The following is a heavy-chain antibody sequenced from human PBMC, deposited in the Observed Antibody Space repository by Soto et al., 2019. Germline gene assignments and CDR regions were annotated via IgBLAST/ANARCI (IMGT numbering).Heavy chain of an antibody. CDR1: GYTFTSYG. V-gene: IGHV1-18*01. D-gene: IGHD4-17*01. CDR3: ARDLRVTTMYYYYMDV. Sequence: GASVKVSCKASGYTFTSYGISWVRQAPGQGLEWMGWISAYNGNTNYAQKLQGRVTMTTDTSTSTAYMELRSLRSDDTAVYYCARDLRVTTMYYYYMDVWGKGTTVTVSS. CDR2: ISAYNGNT. J-gene: IGHJ6*03.